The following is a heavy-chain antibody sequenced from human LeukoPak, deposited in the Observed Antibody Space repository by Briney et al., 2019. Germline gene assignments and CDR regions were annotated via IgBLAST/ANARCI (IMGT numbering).Heavy chain of an antibody. CDR3: AKVSSGWYGSYYYYYYMDV. V-gene: IGHV3-30*18. D-gene: IGHD6-19*01. J-gene: IGHJ6*03. CDR2: ITYDGSNK. CDR1: GFTFSSYG. Sequence: GGSLRLSCAATGFTFSSYGMHWVRQAPGKGLEWVAVITYDGSNKYYADSVKGRFAISRDNSKNTLYLQMNSLRAEDTVVYYCAKVSSGWYGSYYYYYYMDVWGKGTTVTVSS.